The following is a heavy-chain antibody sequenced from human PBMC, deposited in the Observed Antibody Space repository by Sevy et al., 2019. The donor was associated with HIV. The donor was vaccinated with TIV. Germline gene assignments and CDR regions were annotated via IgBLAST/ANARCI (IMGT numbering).Heavy chain of an antibody. CDR2: IWYDGSNK. CDR3: VSGAYYYESRTENFDY. Sequence: GGSLRLSCAASGFTFSSYGMHWARQAPGKGLEWVALIWYDGSNKYYADSVKGRFTISRDNSKNTLYLQMYSLGAEDTAVYYCVSGAYYYESRTENFDYWGQGTLVTVSS. V-gene: IGHV3-33*01. D-gene: IGHD3-22*01. CDR1: GFTFSSYG. J-gene: IGHJ4*02.